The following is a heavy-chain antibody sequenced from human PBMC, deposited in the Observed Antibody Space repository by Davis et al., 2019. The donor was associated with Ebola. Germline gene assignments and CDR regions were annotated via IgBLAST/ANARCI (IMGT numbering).Heavy chain of an antibody. CDR1: GGSISSSSYY. CDR3: ARHPDTDFDY. J-gene: IGHJ4*02. CDR2: MYYSGST. Sequence: PSETLSLTCTVSGGSISSSSYYWGWIRQPPGRGLEWIGSMYYSGSTYYNPSLKSRVTISVDTSKNQFSLKLSPVTAADTAVYYCARHPDTDFDYWGQGILVTVSS. D-gene: IGHD5-18*01. V-gene: IGHV4-39*01.